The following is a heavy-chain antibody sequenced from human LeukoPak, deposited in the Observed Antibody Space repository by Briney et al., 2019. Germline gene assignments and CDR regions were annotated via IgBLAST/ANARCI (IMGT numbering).Heavy chain of an antibody. CDR2: LNPNSGGT. V-gene: IGHV1-2*02. D-gene: IGHD2-15*01. CDR3: ARGPRSGGFDWFDP. J-gene: IGHJ5*02. CDR1: RYTFTAYY. Sequence: ASVKVSCKASRYTFTAYYIHWVRQAPGQGLEWMGRLNPNSGGTDLAQKFQGRVTMTRDTSINTAYMELSSLRSDDTAVFYCARGPRSGGFDWFDPWGQGTLVTVSS.